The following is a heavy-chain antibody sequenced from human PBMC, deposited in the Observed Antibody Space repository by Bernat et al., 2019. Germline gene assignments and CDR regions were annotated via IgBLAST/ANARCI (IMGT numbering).Heavy chain of an antibody. CDR3: AFSPKYQLLWTHPPPPYYYYYGMDV. CDR2: IIPIFGTA. V-gene: IGHV1-69*01. J-gene: IGHJ6*02. D-gene: IGHD2-2*01. CDR1: GGTFSSYA. Sequence: QVQLVQSGAEVKKPGSSVKVSCKASGGTFSSYAISWVRQAPGQGLEWMGGIIPIFGTANYAQKFQGRVTITADESTSTAYMELSSLRSEDTAVYYCAFSPKYQLLWTHPPPPYYYYYGMDVWGQGTTVTVSS.